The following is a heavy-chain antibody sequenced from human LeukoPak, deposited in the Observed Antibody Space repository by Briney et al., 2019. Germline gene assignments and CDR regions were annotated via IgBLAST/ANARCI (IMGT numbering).Heavy chain of an antibody. CDR3: ARGKQPQSPPYYYYGMDV. CDR1: GFTFSSYG. Sequence: GGSLRLSCAASGFTFSSYGMHWVRQAPGKGLEWVAVIWYDGSNKYYADSVKGRFTISRDNSKNTLYLQMNSLRAEDTAVYYCARGKQPQSPPYYYYGMDVWGQGTTVTVSS. J-gene: IGHJ6*02. CDR2: IWYDGSNK. D-gene: IGHD5-18*01. V-gene: IGHV3-33*01.